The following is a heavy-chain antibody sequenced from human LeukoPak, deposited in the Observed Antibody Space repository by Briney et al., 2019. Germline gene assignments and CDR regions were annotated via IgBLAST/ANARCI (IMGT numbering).Heavy chain of an antibody. Sequence: GGSLRLSCAASGFIFSSYSMNWVRQVPGMGLEWVSSISSTSRYIYQVDSAKGRFTISRDNAKNSLYLQMNSLRAEDTAVYYCATVATGIAAAGSSYWGQGTLVTVSS. CDR2: ISSTSRYI. CDR1: GFIFSSYS. J-gene: IGHJ4*02. V-gene: IGHV3-21*01. D-gene: IGHD6-13*01. CDR3: ATVATGIAAAGSSY.